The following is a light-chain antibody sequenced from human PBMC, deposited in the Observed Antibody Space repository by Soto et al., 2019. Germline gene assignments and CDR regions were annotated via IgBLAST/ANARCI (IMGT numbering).Light chain of an antibody. CDR2: DVG. CDR3: SSYTSSSTNV. J-gene: IGLJ1*01. V-gene: IGLV2-14*03. CDR1: SSVVGGYNS. Sequence: ALTQPASLFGSPGPSVTISFPWNSSVVGGYNSVSWYQHHPGKAPKLILYDVGDRPSGVSYRFSGSKSGNTASLTISGLQAVDEADSYCSSYTSSSTNVFGTGTKVTVL.